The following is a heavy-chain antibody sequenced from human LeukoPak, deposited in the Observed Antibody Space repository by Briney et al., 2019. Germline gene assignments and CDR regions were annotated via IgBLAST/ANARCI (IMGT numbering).Heavy chain of an antibody. J-gene: IGHJ4*02. Sequence: GGSLRLSCAASGFTFNKYGMHWVRQAPGKGLEWVAAIWYDGSNKYYADSVKGRFTISRDNSKNTLYLQMNSLRAEDTALYYCVRGQEYYYDSSAYSKFDYWGQGTLVTVSS. D-gene: IGHD3-22*01. CDR3: VRGQEYYYDSSAYSKFDY. CDR1: GFTFNKYG. V-gene: IGHV3-33*01. CDR2: IWYDGSNK.